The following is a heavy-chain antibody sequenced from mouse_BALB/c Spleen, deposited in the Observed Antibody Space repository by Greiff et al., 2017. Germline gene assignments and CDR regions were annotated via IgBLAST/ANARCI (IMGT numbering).Heavy chain of an antibody. CDR3: TFCGSSFAY. D-gene: IGHD1-1*01. J-gene: IGHJ3*01. CDR2: IWAGGST. Sequence: VQLVESGPGLVAPSQCLSISCTVSGYSLTSYGVHWVRQPPGKGLEWLGVIWAGGSTNYSSALMSRLSISKDNSKSQVFLKMNSLLTDDTAMYYCTFCGSSFAYWGQGTLVTVSA. CDR1: GYSLTSYG. V-gene: IGHV2-9*02.